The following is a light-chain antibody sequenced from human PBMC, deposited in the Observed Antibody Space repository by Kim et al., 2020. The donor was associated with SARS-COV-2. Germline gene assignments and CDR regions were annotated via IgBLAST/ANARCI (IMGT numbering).Light chain of an antibody. CDR2: DVS. CDR3: YSYAGSYTWV. Sequence: GPSGTISCTGTSSDVGGYTYVSWYQQHPGKAPKLMIYDVSKRPSGVPDRFSGSKSGYTASLTISGLQAEDEADYYCYSYAGSYTWVFGGGTQLTVL. V-gene: IGLV2-11*01. CDR1: SSDVGGYTY. J-gene: IGLJ3*02.